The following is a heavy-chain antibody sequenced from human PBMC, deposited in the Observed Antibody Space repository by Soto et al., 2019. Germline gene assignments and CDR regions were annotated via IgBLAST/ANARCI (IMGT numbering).Heavy chain of an antibody. CDR1: GGSISSYY. J-gene: IGHJ4*02. CDR3: ARDLNYYGSGSSLSLLDY. CDR2: MYTTGST. D-gene: IGHD3-10*01. V-gene: IGHV4-4*07. Sequence: SETLSLTCTVSGGSISSYYWSWFRQPAGKGLEWIGRMYTTGSTNYNPSLKSRVSMSLGTSKNQFSLELSSVTAADTAVYYCARDLNYYGSGSSLSLLDYWGQGTLVTVSS.